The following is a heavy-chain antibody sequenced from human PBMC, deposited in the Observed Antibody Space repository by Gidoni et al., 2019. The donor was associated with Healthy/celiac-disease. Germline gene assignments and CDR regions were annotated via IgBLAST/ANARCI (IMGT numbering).Heavy chain of an antibody. V-gene: IGHV4-59*01. CDR2: IYYSGST. J-gene: IGHJ5*02. Sequence: QVQLQESGPGLVKPSETLSLTCTVPGGSLSSYHWSWIRQPPGKGLEWIGYIYYSGSTNYNPSLKSRVTISVDTSKNQFSLKLSSVTAADTAVYYCARYTIFGVVNWFDPWGQGTLVTVSS. CDR3: ARYTIFGVVNWFDP. D-gene: IGHD3-3*01. CDR1: GGSLSSYH.